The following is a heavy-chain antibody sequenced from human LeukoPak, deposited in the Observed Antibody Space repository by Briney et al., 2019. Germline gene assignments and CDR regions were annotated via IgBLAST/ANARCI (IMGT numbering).Heavy chain of an antibody. J-gene: IGHJ3*02. CDR3: ASATGDDAFDI. D-gene: IGHD7-27*01. Sequence: PGRSLRLSCAASGFTFSSYAMHWVRQAPGKGLEWVAVISYDGSNKYYADSVKGRFTISRDNSKNTLYLQMNSLRAEDTAVYYCASATGDDAFDIWGQGTMVTVSS. CDR1: GFTFSSYA. V-gene: IGHV3-30-3*01. CDR2: ISYDGSNK.